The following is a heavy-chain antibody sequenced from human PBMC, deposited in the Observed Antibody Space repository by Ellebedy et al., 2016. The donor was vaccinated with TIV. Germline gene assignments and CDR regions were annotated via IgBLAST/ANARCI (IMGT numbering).Heavy chain of an antibody. CDR1: GFTFTDYY. J-gene: IGHJ5*02. D-gene: IGHD2-8*01. CDR2: ISISGTTV. V-gene: IGHV3-11*01. Sequence: GESLKISCAASGFTFTDYYMSWIRQSPGKGLEWVSYISISGTTVYYADSVKGRFTSSRDNAKNSLYLQMNSLKNEDTALYYCAKVQDVVMITFFDPWGQGTLVTVSS. CDR3: AKVQDVVMITFFDP.